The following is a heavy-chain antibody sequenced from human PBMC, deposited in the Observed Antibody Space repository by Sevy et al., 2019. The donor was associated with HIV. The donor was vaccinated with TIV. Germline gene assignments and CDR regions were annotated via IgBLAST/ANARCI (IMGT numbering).Heavy chain of an antibody. J-gene: IGHJ4*02. D-gene: IGHD1-26*01. CDR1: GYTFTSYG. CDR3: GSDTREGGFDY. CDR2: ISAYNGNT. V-gene: IGHV1-18*01. Sequence: ASVKVSCKASGYTFTSYGISWVRQAPGQGLEWMGWISAYNGNTNYAQKLQGRVTMTTDTSTSTAYMELRSLRSDDTAVYYCGSDTREGGFDYWGQGTLVTVSS.